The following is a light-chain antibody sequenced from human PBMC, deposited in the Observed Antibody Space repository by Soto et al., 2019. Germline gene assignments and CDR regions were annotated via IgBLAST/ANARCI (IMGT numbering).Light chain of an antibody. Sequence: EIVLTQSPGTLSLSPGERATLSCRASQSVSSSYLAWYQQKPGQAPRLLIYGASSRATGIPDRFSGSGSGTDFTLTISRLAPADFAVYYCQQYGSSPPNTFGQGTKLEIK. J-gene: IGKJ2*01. V-gene: IGKV3-20*01. CDR2: GAS. CDR1: QSVSSSY. CDR3: QQYGSSPPNT.